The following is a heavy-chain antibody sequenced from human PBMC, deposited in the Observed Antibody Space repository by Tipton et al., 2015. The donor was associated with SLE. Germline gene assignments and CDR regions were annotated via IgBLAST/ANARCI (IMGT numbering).Heavy chain of an antibody. Sequence: SLRLSCAASGSMITHFWMNWVRHAPGKGLEWVANVKQDGSETFYLDSVRGRFTISRDNTKTSVYLQMNNLRGDDTAIYYCVGGRGWVIESWGPGTLVTVSS. CDR2: VKQDGSET. D-gene: IGHD6-19*01. CDR1: GSMITHFW. V-gene: IGHV3-7*03. CDR3: VGGRGWVIES. J-gene: IGHJ1*01.